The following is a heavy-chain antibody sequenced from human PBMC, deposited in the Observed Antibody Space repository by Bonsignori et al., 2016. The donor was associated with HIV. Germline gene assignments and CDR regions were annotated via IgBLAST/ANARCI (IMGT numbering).Heavy chain of an antibody. Sequence: WVRQAPGQGLEWMGWISAYNGNTNYAQKLQGRVTMTTDTSTSTAYMELRSLRSDDTAVYYCARESGSYDAFDIWGQGTMVTVSS. D-gene: IGHD1-26*01. CDR2: ISAYNGNT. J-gene: IGHJ3*02. CDR3: ARESGSYDAFDI. V-gene: IGHV1-18*01.